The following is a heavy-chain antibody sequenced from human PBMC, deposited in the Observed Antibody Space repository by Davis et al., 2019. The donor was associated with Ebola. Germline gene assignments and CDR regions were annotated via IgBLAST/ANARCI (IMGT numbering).Heavy chain of an antibody. CDR2: ISYDGSNK. D-gene: IGHD1-26*01. CDR3: AKGGYSGSYLSAFDI. CDR1: GFTFSSYG. Sequence: PGGSLRLSCAASGFTFSSYGMHWVRQAPGKGLEWVAVISYDGSNKYYADSVKGRFTISRDNSKNTLYLQMNSLRAEDTAVYYCAKGGYSGSYLSAFDIWGQGTMVTVSS. V-gene: IGHV3-30*18. J-gene: IGHJ3*02.